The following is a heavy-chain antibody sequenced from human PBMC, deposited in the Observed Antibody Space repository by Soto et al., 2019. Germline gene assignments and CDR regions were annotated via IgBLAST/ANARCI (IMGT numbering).Heavy chain of an antibody. V-gene: IGHV3-53*01. Sequence: GGYLRLSCAASEFTVTNNEMSWVRQAPGEGLEWVSILYSGGNTYYADSVEGRFTISRDGSKNTLYLHMNSLRAEDTAVYYCALRRVAYADFWGQGTRVTVSS. D-gene: IGHD2-2*01. CDR1: EFTVTNNE. CDR3: ALRRVAYADF. CDR2: LYSGGNT. J-gene: IGHJ4*02.